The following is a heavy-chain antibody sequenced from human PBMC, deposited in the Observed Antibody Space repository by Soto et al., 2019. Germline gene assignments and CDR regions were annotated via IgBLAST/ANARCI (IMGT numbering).Heavy chain of an antibody. J-gene: IGHJ6*02. CDR3: VRENYYYGMDV. CDR2: INNAGTT. Sequence: DVQLVESGGTLVQPGGSLKLSCAASGFDASVNFMTWVRQAPGKGLEWVSSINNAGTTFYADSVKGRFTISRDDSKNTLFLQMNSRRVEDTAMYYCVRENYYYGMDVWGQGTAVTVSS. V-gene: IGHV3-66*01. CDR1: GFDASVNF.